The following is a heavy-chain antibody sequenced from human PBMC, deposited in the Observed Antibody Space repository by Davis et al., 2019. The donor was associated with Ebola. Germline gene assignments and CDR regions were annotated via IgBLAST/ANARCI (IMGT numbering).Heavy chain of an antibody. CDR2: IYYSGST. J-gene: IGHJ2*01. CDR1: GGSISSGGYS. V-gene: IGHV4-61*08. Sequence: SETLSLTCAVSGGSISSGGYSWSWIRQPPGKGLEWIGYIYYSGSTNYNPSLKSRVTISVDTSKNQFSLKLSSVTAADTAVYYCARDLGYYYDSSGYYAIRYFDLWGRGTLVTVSS. CDR3: ARDLGYYYDSSGYYAIRYFDL. D-gene: IGHD3-22*01.